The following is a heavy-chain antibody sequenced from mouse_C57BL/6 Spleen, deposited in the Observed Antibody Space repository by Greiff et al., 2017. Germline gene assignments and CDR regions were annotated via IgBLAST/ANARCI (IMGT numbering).Heavy chain of an antibody. J-gene: IGHJ3*01. CDR1: GYSFTGYF. CDR3: ARSDDGYPAWFAY. Sequence: EVQLQQPGPALVKPGDSVKISCKASGYSFTGYFMNWVMQSHGKSLEWFGRINSYNGDTFYNQKFKSKATLTVDKSSSTAHMELRSLTAEDSAVYCCARSDDGYPAWFAYWGQGTLVTVSA. V-gene: IGHV1-20*01. D-gene: IGHD2-3*01. CDR2: INSYNGDT.